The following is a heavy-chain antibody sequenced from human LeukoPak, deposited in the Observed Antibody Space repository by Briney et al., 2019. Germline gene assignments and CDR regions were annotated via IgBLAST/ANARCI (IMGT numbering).Heavy chain of an antibody. J-gene: IGHJ5*02. CDR3: ARDRRETMITFGGVMTAGWFDP. D-gene: IGHD3-16*01. CDR2: IYSGGST. V-gene: IGHV3-66*01. Sequence: PGGSLRLSCAASEFTVSNNYMSWVRQAPGKGLEWVSVIYSGGSTYSADSVKGRFTISRDNSKNTLYLQMNSLRAEDTAVYYCARDRRETMITFGGVMTAGWFDPWGQGTLVTVSS. CDR1: EFTVSNNY.